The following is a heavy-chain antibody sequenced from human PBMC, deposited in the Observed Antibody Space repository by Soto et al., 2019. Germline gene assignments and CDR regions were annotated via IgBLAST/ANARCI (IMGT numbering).Heavy chain of an antibody. V-gene: IGHV4-39*02. CDR3: ARLSPETPYSGCFYYYFDY. Sequence: QLQLQESGPGLVKPSETLSLTCTVSGGSISSSSYYWGWIRQPPGKGLEWIVSIYYSGSTYYNPSRKSRVIISVDTSNNHFSLKLSSVTAAAAAVYYCARLSPETPYSGCFYYYFDYWGQETLVTVSS. CDR2: IYYSGST. D-gene: IGHD3-10*01. CDR1: GGSISSSSYY. J-gene: IGHJ4*02.